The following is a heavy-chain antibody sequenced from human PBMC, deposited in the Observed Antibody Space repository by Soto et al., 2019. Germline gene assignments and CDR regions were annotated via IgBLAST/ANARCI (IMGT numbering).Heavy chain of an antibody. CDR3: ALNYYYYYGMDV. CDR2: INSDGSST. V-gene: IGHV3-74*01. Sequence: EVQLVESGGGLVQPGGSLRLSCAASGFTFSSYWMHWVRQAPGKGLVWVSRINSDGSSTSYADSVKGRFTISRDNAKNTLYLQMNSLRAEDTAVYYCALNYYYYYGMDVWGQGTTVTVSS. J-gene: IGHJ6*02. CDR1: GFTFSSYW.